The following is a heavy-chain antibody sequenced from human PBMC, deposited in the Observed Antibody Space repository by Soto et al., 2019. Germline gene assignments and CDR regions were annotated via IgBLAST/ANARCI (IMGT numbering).Heavy chain of an antibody. V-gene: IGHV3-15*01. CDR2: IKSKTDGGTA. D-gene: IGHD1-26*01. CDR1: RFSFTNAW. Sequence: EVQLVESGGGFVQPGGSLRLSCVASRFSFTNAWMSWVRQAPGKGPGGVGRIKSKTDGGTADYAAPVKGRFTISRDDSQNTLYLHMDSLKTEDTALYHCSTDIGIYGLDIWGQGTTVTVSS. J-gene: IGHJ6*02. CDR3: STDIGIYGLDI.